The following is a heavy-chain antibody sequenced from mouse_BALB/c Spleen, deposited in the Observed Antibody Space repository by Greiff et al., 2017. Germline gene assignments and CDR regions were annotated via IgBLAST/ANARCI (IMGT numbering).Heavy chain of an antibody. Sequence: DVKLVESGGCLVKPGGSLKLSCAASGFTFSSYAMSWVRQSPEKRLEWVAEISSGGSYTYYPDTVTGRFTISRDNAKNTLYLEMSSLRSEDTAMYYCARAGGYDRGGYFDYWGQGTTLTVSS. J-gene: IGHJ2*01. V-gene: IGHV5-9-4*01. D-gene: IGHD2-2*01. CDR3: ARAGGYDRGGYFDY. CDR1: GFTFSSYA. CDR2: ISSGGSYT.